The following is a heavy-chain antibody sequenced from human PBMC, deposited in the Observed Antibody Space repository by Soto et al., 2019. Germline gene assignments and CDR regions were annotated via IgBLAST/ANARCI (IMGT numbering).Heavy chain of an antibody. J-gene: IGHJ3*02. CDR2: ITASGDTT. CDR3: AKVRPLRDCTRTRRLGASDI. CDR1: GFTFSSYA. V-gene: IGHV3-23*01. Sequence: GGSLRLSCAASGFTFSSYAMSWVRQAPGKGLEWDSAITASGDTTYYADSVKGRFTISRDNSKSTMYLQMNSLRAEDTAVYYCAKVRPLRDCTRTRRLGASDIWGQGTMVTASS. D-gene: IGHD2-2*01.